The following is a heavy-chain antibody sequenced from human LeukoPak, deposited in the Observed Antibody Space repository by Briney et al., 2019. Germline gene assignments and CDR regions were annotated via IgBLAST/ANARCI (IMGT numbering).Heavy chain of an antibody. V-gene: IGHV4-59*01. D-gene: IGHD4-17*01. J-gene: IGHJ4*02. Sequence: PSETLSLTCTMPGDSTNTYFWSWIRQPPGKGLEWIGYTYYTGTTNYNPSLKSRVTISVDTSKNQFSLRLSSVTAADTAVYYCASKSSDHGELRFDYWGQGTLVTVSS. CDR3: ASKSSDHGELRFDY. CDR1: GDSTNTYF. CDR2: TYYTGTT.